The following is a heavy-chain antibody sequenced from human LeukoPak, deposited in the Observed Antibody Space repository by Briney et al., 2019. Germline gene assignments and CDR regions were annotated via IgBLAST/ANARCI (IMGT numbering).Heavy chain of an antibody. D-gene: IGHD2-15*01. CDR1: GGTFSSYA. Sequence: GASVKVSCKASGGTFSSYAISWVRQAPGQGLEWMGRIIPILGIANYAQKLQGRVTITADKSTSTAYMELSSLRSEDTAVYYCARDRKERYCSGGSCHALDYWGQGTLVTVSS. V-gene: IGHV1-69*04. CDR2: IIPILGIA. CDR3: ARDRKERYCSGGSCHALDY. J-gene: IGHJ4*02.